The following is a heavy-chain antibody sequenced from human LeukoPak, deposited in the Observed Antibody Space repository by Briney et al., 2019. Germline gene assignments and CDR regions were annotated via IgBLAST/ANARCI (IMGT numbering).Heavy chain of an antibody. CDR1: GFTFSSYW. Sequence: GGSLRLSCAASGFTFSSYWMSWVRQAPGKGLEWVANIKQDGSEKYYVDSVKGRFTISRDNAKNSLYLQMNSLRAEDTAVYYCARDPSYNYYGSGSYYSRIFDYWGQGTLVTVSS. V-gene: IGHV3-7*01. CDR2: IKQDGSEK. J-gene: IGHJ4*02. D-gene: IGHD3-10*01. CDR3: ARDPSYNYYGSGSYYSRIFDY.